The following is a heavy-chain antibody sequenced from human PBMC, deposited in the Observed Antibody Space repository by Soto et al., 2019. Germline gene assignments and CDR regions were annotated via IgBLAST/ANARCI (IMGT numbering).Heavy chain of an antibody. J-gene: IGHJ4*02. D-gene: IGHD2-2*02. V-gene: IGHV3-72*01. CDR1: GFTFNDHY. CDR3: TRPPISSAPGDDY. CDR2: SRNKANSYST. Sequence: EVQLVESGGDLVQPGGSLTLSCAASGFTFNDHYMDWVRQAPGKGLEWVGRSRNKANSYSTAYAASVKGRFTISRDDSKNSLYLQISSLKSEDTAVYYCTRPPISSAPGDDYWGQGTLVTVSS.